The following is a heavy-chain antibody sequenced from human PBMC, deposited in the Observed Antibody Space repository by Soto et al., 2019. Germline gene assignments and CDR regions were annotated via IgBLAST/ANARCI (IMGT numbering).Heavy chain of an antibody. Sequence: QVQLVQSGAEVKKPGASVKVSCKASGYTFTSYDINWVRQATGQGLEWMGGMNPNRGNTGYAQKFQGRVTMTRNTSTSTAYMELRSLRSEDTAVYYCSMAAAEDGMDVWGQGTTVTVSS. CDR1: GYTFTSYD. D-gene: IGHD6-13*01. CDR3: SMAAAEDGMDV. J-gene: IGHJ6*02. V-gene: IGHV1-8*01. CDR2: MNPNRGNT.